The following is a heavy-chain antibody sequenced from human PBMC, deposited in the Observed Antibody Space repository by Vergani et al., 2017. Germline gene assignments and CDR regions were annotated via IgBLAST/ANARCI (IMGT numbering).Heavy chain of an antibody. J-gene: IGHJ4*02. CDR3: AREKDILTSYYGGSAIDF. D-gene: IGHD3-9*01. CDR2: ISAYNGNT. Sequence: QVQLVQSGAEVKKPGASVKVSCKASGYTFTSYGISWVRQAPGQGLEWMGWISAYNGNTNYAQKLQGRVTMTTDTSTSTAYMELRSLRSDDTAVYYCAREKDILTSYYGGSAIDFWGQGTLVTVSA. CDR1: GYTFTSYG. V-gene: IGHV1-18*04.